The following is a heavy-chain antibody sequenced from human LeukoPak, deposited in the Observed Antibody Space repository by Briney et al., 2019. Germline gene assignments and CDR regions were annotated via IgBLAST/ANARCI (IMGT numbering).Heavy chain of an antibody. J-gene: IGHJ5*02. Sequence: SETLSLTCTVSGGSLSSSSNYSGWIRQPPGKGLEWIGSIYYSGNTYYNPSLKSRVTISVDTSKNQFSLRLTSVTAADTAVYYCATSPDDYGDYATGNWFDPWGQGTLVTVSS. CDR3: ATSPDDYGDYATGNWFDP. D-gene: IGHD4-17*01. CDR1: GGSLSSSSNY. V-gene: IGHV4-39*01. CDR2: IYYSGNT.